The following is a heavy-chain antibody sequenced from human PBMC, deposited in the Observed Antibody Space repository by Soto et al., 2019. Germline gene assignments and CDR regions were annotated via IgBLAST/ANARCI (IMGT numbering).Heavy chain of an antibody. V-gene: IGHV3-49*03. CDR2: IRSKAYGGTT. CDR1: GFTFGDYG. CDR3: ARLYLGVGGMDV. J-gene: IGHJ6*02. D-gene: IGHD3-16*01. Sequence: PGGSLRLSCTASGFTFGDYGLSWFRQAPGKGLEWVRFIRSKAYGGTTEYAASVKGRFTVSREDSKSIVYLQMNSLKTEDTAIYYCARLYLGVGGMDVWGQGTTVTVSS.